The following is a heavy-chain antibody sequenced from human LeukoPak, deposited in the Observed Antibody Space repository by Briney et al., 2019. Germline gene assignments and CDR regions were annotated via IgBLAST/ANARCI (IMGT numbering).Heavy chain of an antibody. V-gene: IGHV3-9*01. Sequence: GGSLRLSCAASGFTFDDYAMHWVRQAPGKGLEWVSGISWNSGSIGYADSVKGRFTISRDNAKNSLYLQMNSLRAEDTALYYCAKGRGDYVVPAYFDYWGQGTLVTVSS. J-gene: IGHJ4*02. CDR2: ISWNSGSI. CDR1: GFTFDDYA. CDR3: AKGRGDYVVPAYFDY. D-gene: IGHD4-17*01.